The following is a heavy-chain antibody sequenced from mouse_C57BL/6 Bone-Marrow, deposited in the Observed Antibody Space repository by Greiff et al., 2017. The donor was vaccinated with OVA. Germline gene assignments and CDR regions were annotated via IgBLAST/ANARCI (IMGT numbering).Heavy chain of an antibody. CDR3: TTGAMDY. CDR2: IDPENGDT. J-gene: IGHJ4*01. Sequence: VQLQQSGAELVRPGASVKLSWTASGFNIKDDYMHWVKQRPEQGLEWIGWIDPENGDTEYASKFQGKATITADTSSNTAYLQLSSLTSEDTAVYYCTTGAMDYWGQGTSVTVSS. V-gene: IGHV14-4*01. CDR1: GFNIKDDY.